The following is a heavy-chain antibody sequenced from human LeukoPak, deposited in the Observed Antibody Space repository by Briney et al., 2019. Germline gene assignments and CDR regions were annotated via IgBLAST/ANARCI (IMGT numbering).Heavy chain of an antibody. V-gene: IGHV4-38-2*02. CDR1: GFTFSDYY. D-gene: IGHD1-26*01. Sequence: GSLRLSCAASGFTFSDYYMSWIRQPPGKGLEWIGSIYYSGSTYYNPSLKSRVTISVDTSKNQFSLKLSSVTAADTAVYYCARDRSVQWELPYWGQGTLVTVSS. J-gene: IGHJ4*02. CDR2: IYYSGST. CDR3: ARDRSVQWELPY.